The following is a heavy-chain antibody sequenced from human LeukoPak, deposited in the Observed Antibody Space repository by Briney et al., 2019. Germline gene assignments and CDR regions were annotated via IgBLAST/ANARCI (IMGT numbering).Heavy chain of an antibody. CDR2: IYYTGST. V-gene: IGHV4-59*01. Sequence: SETLSLTXTVSGGSICTSYWSWIRQPPGKGLEWIGYIYYTGSTNYNPSLKGRVTISLDTSKNRFSLEMTSVTAADTAVYYCARGAGWWNYWGQGMLVTVSS. CDR3: ARGAGWWNY. CDR1: GGSICTSY. D-gene: IGHD6-19*01. J-gene: IGHJ4*02.